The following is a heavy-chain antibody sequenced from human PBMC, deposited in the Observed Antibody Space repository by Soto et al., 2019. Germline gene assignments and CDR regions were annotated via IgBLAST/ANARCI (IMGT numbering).Heavy chain of an antibody. CDR3: ARDRVYDFWSGYSGTRDYYMDV. V-gene: IGHV1-3*01. CDR2: INAGNGNT. D-gene: IGHD3-3*01. Sequence: QVQLVQSGAEVKKPGASVKVSCKASGYTFTSYAMHWVRQALGQRLEWMGWINAGNGNTKYSQKFQGRVTITRDTSASTAYMELSSLRSEDTAVYYCARDRVYDFWSGYSGTRDYYMDVWGKGTTVTVSS. CDR1: GYTFTSYA. J-gene: IGHJ6*03.